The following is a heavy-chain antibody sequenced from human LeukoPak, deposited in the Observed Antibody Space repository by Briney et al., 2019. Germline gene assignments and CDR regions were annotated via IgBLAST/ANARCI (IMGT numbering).Heavy chain of an antibody. Sequence: GGSLRLSCAASGFTVSSNYMSWVRQAPGKGLEWVSVIYSGGSTYYADSVKGRFTISRDNSKNTLYLQMNSLRAEDTAVYYCARGRPGGYSHGSYNWFDPWGQGTLVTVSS. J-gene: IGHJ5*02. CDR2: IYSGGST. D-gene: IGHD5-18*01. V-gene: IGHV3-53*01. CDR1: GFTVSSNY. CDR3: ARGRPGGYSHGSYNWFDP.